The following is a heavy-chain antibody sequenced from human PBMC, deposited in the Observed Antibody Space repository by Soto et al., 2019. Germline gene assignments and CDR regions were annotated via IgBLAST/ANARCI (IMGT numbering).Heavy chain of an antibody. Sequence: SETLSLTCTVSGGSISSYYWSWIRQPPGKGLEWIGYIYYSGSTNYNPSLKSRVTISVDTSKNQFSLKLSSVTAADTAVYYCASTLTRGYDSSGYYDYWGQGTRVTVS. V-gene: IGHV4-59*01. CDR2: IYYSGST. CDR3: ASTLTRGYDSSGYYDY. CDR1: GGSISSYY. J-gene: IGHJ4*02. D-gene: IGHD3-22*01.